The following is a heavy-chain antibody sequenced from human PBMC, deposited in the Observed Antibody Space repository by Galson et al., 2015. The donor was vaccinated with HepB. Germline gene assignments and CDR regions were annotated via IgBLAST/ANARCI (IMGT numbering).Heavy chain of an antibody. CDR2: IIPIFGTA. V-gene: IGHV1-69*13. CDR1: GGTFSSYA. D-gene: IGHD6-13*01. J-gene: IGHJ6*02. Sequence: SVKVACKASGGTFSSYAISWVRQAPRQGLEWMGGIIPIFGTANYAQKFQGRVTITADESTSTAYMELSSLRSEDTAVYYCARALLRIAAAGTYYYYGTDVWGQGTTVTVSS. CDR3: ARALLRIAAAGTYYYYGTDV.